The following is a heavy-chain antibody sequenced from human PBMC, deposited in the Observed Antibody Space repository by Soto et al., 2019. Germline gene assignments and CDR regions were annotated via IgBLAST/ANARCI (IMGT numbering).Heavy chain of an antibody. V-gene: IGHV4-30-2*01. J-gene: IGHJ4*02. D-gene: IGHD6-6*01. Sequence: QLQLQESGSGLVKPSQTLSLTCAVSGGSISSGGSFWSWIRQPPGKGLEWIGYIYHSGSTYYNPSLKXRLTXSXHRSKNQFSLKLSSVTAADTAVYYCAGGIAARPLGYWGQGTLVTVSS. CDR2: IYHSGST. CDR3: AGGIAARPLGY. CDR1: GGSISSGGSF.